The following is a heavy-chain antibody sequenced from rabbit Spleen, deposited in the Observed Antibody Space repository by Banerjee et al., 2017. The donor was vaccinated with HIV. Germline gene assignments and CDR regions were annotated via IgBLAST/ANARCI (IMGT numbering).Heavy chain of an antibody. Sequence: QLEESAGGLVQPGGPLRLSCKASGLTSSSYYMNWVRQAPGKGLEWIGYVDPVFGIAYYANSVKGRFTISRDNAQNTVFLQMTSLTVADTATYFCVRDRWHFNLWGPGTLVTVS. V-gene: IGHV1S7*01. CDR3: VRDRWHFNL. J-gene: IGHJ4*01. CDR2: VDPVFGIA. D-gene: IGHD4-1*01. CDR1: GLTSSSYY.